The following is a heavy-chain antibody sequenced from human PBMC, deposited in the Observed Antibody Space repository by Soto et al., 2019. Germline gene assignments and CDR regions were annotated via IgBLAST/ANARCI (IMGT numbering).Heavy chain of an antibody. D-gene: IGHD4-17*01. Sequence: EVQLLESGGGLVQPGGSLRLSCAASGFTFSSYAMSWVRQAPGKGLEWVSAISGSGGSTYYADSVKGRFTISRDNSKNPLYLKMNSLRAADAAVEYCAKEDSGDYGYFQHWGQGTLVTVSS. CDR1: GFTFSSYA. CDR2: ISGSGGST. V-gene: IGHV3-23*01. J-gene: IGHJ1*01. CDR3: AKEDSGDYGYFQH.